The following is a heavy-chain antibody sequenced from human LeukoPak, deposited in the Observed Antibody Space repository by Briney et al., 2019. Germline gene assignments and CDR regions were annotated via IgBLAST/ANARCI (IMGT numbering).Heavy chain of an antibody. D-gene: IGHD3-22*01. CDR1: GYTFTNYA. V-gene: IGHV1-3*01. Sequence: GASVKVSCKASGYTFTNYAMHWVRQAPGQRLEWMGWINAGNGNTKYSQKFQGRVIITRDTSASTAYMELSSLRSEDTAVYYCARSYDSSGTPNHNWFDPWGQGTLVTVSS. CDR2: INAGNGNT. CDR3: ARSYDSSGTPNHNWFDP. J-gene: IGHJ5*02.